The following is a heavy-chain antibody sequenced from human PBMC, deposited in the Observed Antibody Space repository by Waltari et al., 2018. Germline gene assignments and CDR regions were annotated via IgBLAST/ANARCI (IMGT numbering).Heavy chain of an antibody. CDR3: ARDAHWGLDALDI. J-gene: IGHJ3*02. D-gene: IGHD7-27*01. CDR1: GFTFSDYW. Sequence: EVQLVESGGGLVQSGGSLRLSCEASGFTFSDYWMTWVRQAPGKGREWVGQVKDDGGEELYVDSVKGRFTISRDNAKNSLYLQMNSLRGEDTAVYYCARDAHWGLDALDIWGQGTMVTVSS. V-gene: IGHV3-7*01. CDR2: VKDDGGEE.